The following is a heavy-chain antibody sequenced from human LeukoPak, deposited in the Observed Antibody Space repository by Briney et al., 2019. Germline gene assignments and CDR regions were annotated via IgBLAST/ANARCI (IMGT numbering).Heavy chain of an antibody. D-gene: IGHD1-26*01. J-gene: IGHJ3*02. CDR1: GYTFTSYD. V-gene: IGHV1-8*03. CDR2: MNPNSGNT. Sequence: ASVKVSCRASGYTFTSYDINWVRQATGQGLEWMGWMNPNSGNTGYAQKFQGRVTITRNTSISTAYMELSSLRSEDTAVYYCASYRVGAIHDAFDTWGQGTMVTVSS. CDR3: ASYRVGAIHDAFDT.